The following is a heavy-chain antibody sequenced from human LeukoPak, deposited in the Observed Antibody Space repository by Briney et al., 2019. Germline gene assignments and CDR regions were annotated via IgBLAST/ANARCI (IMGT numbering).Heavy chain of an antibody. Sequence: GGSLRLSCAASGFTFSNYALHWVRQAPGKGLEWVAFISYDGSTIYYADSVKGRFTISRDNSKNTLYLLMNSLRAEDTAVYYCAKAGGSSLRDFDYWGQGTLVTVSS. V-gene: IGHV3-30*02. CDR3: AKAGGSSLRDFDY. CDR2: ISYDGSTI. D-gene: IGHD1-26*01. CDR1: GFTFSNYA. J-gene: IGHJ4*02.